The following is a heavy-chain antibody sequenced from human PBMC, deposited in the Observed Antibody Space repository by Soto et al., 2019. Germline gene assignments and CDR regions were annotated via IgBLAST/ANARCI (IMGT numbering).Heavy chain of an antibody. CDR2: IYYSGST. J-gene: IGHJ5*02. CDR3: ARCYNWFDP. Sequence: SETLSLTYTVSGGSISSYYWSWIRQPPGKGLEWIGYIYYSGSTNYNPSLKSRVTISVDTSKNQFSLKLSFVTAADTAVYYCARCYNWFDPWGRGTLVTVSS. D-gene: IGHD3-10*01. V-gene: IGHV4-59*01. CDR1: GGSISSYY.